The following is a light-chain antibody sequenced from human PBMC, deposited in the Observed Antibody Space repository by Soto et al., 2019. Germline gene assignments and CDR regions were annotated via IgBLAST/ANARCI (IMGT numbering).Light chain of an antibody. CDR3: QHYGSSRFT. Sequence: EIVLTQSPGTLSLSPGERATLSCRASQSVSSSNLAWYQQKPGQAPRLLIYGASSRATRIPDRFSGSGSGREFTLTISRLEPEDFAVYYCQHYGSSRFTFGPGTKVDIK. CDR2: GAS. V-gene: IGKV3-20*01. CDR1: QSVSSSN. J-gene: IGKJ3*01.